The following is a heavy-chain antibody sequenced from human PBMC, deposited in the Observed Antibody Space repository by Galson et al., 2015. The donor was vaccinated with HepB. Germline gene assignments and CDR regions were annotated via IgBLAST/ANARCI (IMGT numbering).Heavy chain of an antibody. CDR3: ARDPDLSFFCSTTSCYKAWFDP. Sequence: SLRLSCAASGFTFSTYWMTWVRQAPGKGLEWVANIKQDGSEKHYVDSVKGRFTISRDNAKNSLYLQMNSLRAEDTAVYYCARDPDLSFFCSTTSCYKAWFDPWGQGTLVTVSP. CDR2: IKQDGSEK. J-gene: IGHJ5*02. D-gene: IGHD2-2*02. CDR1: GFTFSTYW. V-gene: IGHV3-7*01.